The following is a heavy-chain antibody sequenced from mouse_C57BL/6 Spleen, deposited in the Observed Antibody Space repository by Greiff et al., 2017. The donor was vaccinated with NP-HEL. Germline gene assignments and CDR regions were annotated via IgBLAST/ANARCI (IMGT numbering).Heavy chain of an antibody. V-gene: IGHV5-17*01. CDR1: GFTFSDYG. CDR3: ARRSSYEGYFDY. J-gene: IGHJ2*01. D-gene: IGHD1-1*01. CDR2: ISSGSSTI. Sequence: EVQRVESGGGLVKPGGSLKLSCAASGFTFSDYGMHWVSQAPEKGLEWVAYISSGSSTIYYADTVKGRFTISRDNAKNTLFLQQTSLRSEDTAMYYCARRSSYEGYFDYWGQGTTLTVSS.